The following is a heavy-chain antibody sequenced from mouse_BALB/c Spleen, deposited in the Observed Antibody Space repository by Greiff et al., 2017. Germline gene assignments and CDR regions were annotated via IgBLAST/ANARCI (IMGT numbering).Heavy chain of an antibody. CDR2: ISSGGGST. CDR1: GFAFSSYD. V-gene: IGHV5-12-1*01. D-gene: IGHD2-1*01. CDR3: ARPRYGNYAMDY. J-gene: IGHJ4*01. Sequence: EVKLMESGGGLVKPGGSLKLSCAASGFAFSSYDMSWVRQTPEKRLEWVAYISSGGGSTYYPDTVKGRFTISRDNAKNTLYLQMSSLKSEDTAMYYCARPRYGNYAMDYWGQGTSVTVSS.